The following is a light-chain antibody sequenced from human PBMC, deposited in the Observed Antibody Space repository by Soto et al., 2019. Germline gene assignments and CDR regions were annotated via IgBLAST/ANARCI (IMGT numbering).Light chain of an antibody. CDR3: EQSYSSPVT. CDR1: QSVSSY. CDR2: GTS. V-gene: IGKV1-39*01. J-gene: IGKJ3*01. Sequence: DIQMTQSPSSLSASVGDRVTITCRASQSVSSYLNWDQQKQGKAPKVLIYGTSSLQSGVPSRFSGSGSGTGLDFTLTISSLQPEDFAIYYCEQSYSSPVTFGPGTTVDLK.